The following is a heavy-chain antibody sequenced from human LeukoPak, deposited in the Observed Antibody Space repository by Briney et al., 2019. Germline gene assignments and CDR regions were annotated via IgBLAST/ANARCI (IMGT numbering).Heavy chain of an antibody. Sequence: PSETLSLTCTVSGGSISTNYWNWIRQPAGKGLEWIGRIYVTGTTYYNPSLKRRLTMSVDASRNQFFLNLSSVTAADTAVDYCARGGPDLAREYFQYWGQGTLATVSS. CDR2: IYVTGTT. CDR3: ARGGPDLAREYFQY. J-gene: IGHJ1*01. V-gene: IGHV4-4*07. CDR1: GGSISTNY.